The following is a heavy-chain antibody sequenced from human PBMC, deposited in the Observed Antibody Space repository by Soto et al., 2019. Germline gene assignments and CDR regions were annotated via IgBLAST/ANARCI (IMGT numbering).Heavy chain of an antibody. CDR3: ARRSSGWYSFDY. Sequence: GESLKISCQGSGYSFNNYWIGWVRQMPGKGLEWMGIIYLADSDTTYSPSFQGQVTISADKSISTAYLQWSSLKASDTAIYYCARRSSGWYSFDYWGQGTLGTVS. V-gene: IGHV5-51*01. CDR2: IYLADSDT. CDR1: GYSFNNYW. D-gene: IGHD6-19*01. J-gene: IGHJ4*02.